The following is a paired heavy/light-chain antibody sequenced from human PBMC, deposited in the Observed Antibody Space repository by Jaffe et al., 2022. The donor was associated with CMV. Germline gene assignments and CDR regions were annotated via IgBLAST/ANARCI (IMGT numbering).Heavy chain of an antibody. Sequence: EVQLLESGGGLVQPGGSLRLSCAASGFTFSSYAMSWVRQAPGKGLEWVSAISGSGGSTYYADSVKGRFTISRDNSKNTLYLQMNSLRAEDTAVYYCAKDLSLFGGSGSYRTYYYYYYGMDVWGQGTTVTVSS. J-gene: IGHJ6*02. CDR1: GFTFSSYA. CDR2: ISGSGGST. CDR3: AKDLSLFGGSGSYRTYYYYYYGMDV. V-gene: IGHV3-23*01. D-gene: IGHD3-10*01.
Light chain of an antibody. J-gene: IGKJ3*01. CDR1: QSLLHSNGYNY. V-gene: IGKV2-28*01. CDR3: MQALQTLRT. Sequence: DIVMTQSPLSLPVTPGEPASISCRSSQSLLHSNGYNYLDWYLQKPGKSPQLLIYLGSNRASGVPDRFSGSGSGTDFTLKISRVEAEDVGVYYCMQALQTLRTFGPGTKVDIK. CDR2: LGS.